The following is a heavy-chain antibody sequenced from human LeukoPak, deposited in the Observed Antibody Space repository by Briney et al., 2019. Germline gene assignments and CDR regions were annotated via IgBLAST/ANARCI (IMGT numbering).Heavy chain of an antibody. CDR1: GGTFSSYA. CDR3: ARGDVAAVSWFDP. J-gene: IGHJ5*02. CDR2: IIPIFGTA. Sequence: SVKVSCKASGGTFSSYAISWARQAPGQGLEWMGRIIPIFGTANYAQKFQGRGTITTDESTSTAYMELSSLRSEDTAVYYCARGDVAAVSWFDPWGQGTLVIVSS. V-gene: IGHV1-69*05. D-gene: IGHD6-19*01.